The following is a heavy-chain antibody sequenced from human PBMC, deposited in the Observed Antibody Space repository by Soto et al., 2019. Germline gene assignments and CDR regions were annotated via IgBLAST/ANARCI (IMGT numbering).Heavy chain of an antibody. CDR1: GGSFSGYY. CDR3: ARGGGLNSGYVDY. V-gene: IGHV4-34*01. D-gene: IGHD5-12*01. Sequence: TSETLSLTCAVYGGSFSGYYWSWIRQPPGKGLEWIGEINHSGSTNYNPSLKSRVTISVDTSKNQFSLKLSSVTAADTAVYYCARGGGLNSGYVDYWGQGTLVTVSS. CDR2: INHSGST. J-gene: IGHJ4*02.